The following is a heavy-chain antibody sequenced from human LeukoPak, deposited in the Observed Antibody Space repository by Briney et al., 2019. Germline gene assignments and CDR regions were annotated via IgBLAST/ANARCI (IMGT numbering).Heavy chain of an antibody. V-gene: IGHV4-59*08. Sequence: SETLSLTCTVSGGSISIYYWNWIRQPPGKGLEWIGYIYYSGSTNYNPSLKSRVTISVDMSKNQFSLKLNSVTAADTAVYYCARQPASEYGMDVWGQGTTVTVSS. CDR1: GGSISIYY. CDR2: IYYSGST. J-gene: IGHJ6*02. CDR3: ARQPASEYGMDV.